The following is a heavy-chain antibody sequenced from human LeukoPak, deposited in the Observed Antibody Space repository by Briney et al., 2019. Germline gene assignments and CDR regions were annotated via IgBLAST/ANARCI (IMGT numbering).Heavy chain of an antibody. CDR1: GFPFSIYG. Sequence: GGSLRLSCAASGFPFSIYGLHWVRQAPGKGLEWVAVIWNDGSNKYYADSVEGQFTISRDNSKNTLYLQMNSLRVEDTAVYSCARASGPFDYWGQGTLVTVSS. CDR2: IWNDGSNK. CDR3: ARASGPFDY. D-gene: IGHD3-10*01. V-gene: IGHV3-33*01. J-gene: IGHJ4*02.